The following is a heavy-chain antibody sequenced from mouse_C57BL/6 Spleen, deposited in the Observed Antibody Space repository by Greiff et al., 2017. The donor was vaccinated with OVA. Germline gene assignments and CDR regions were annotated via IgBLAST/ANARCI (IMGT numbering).Heavy chain of an antibody. V-gene: IGHV2-5*01. CDR3: AKPKAYGSSYAMDY. CDR2: IWRGGST. CDR1: GFSLTSYG. D-gene: IGHD1-1*01. Sequence: QVQLKESGPGLVQPSQSLSITCTVSGFSLTSYGVHWVRQSPGKGLEWLGVIWRGGSTDYNAAFMSRLSITKDNSKSQVFFKMNSLQADDTAIYYCAKPKAYGSSYAMDYWGQGTSVTVSS. J-gene: IGHJ4*01.